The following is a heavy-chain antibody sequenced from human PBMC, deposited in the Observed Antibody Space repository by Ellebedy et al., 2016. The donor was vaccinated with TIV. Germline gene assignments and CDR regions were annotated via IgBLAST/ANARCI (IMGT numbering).Heavy chain of an antibody. J-gene: IGHJ4*02. V-gene: IGHV1-3*04. CDR1: GYSFTSYA. CDR2: INTGNGGT. Sequence: AASVKVSCKASGYSFTSYAIHWLRQAPGQRLEWMGWINTGNGGTLYSQKFRGRVTITRDTSASAAYMELSGLRSEDTAVFYCARAPTPYYYDSSGPLDYWGQGTLVTVSS. D-gene: IGHD3-22*01. CDR3: ARAPTPYYYDSSGPLDY.